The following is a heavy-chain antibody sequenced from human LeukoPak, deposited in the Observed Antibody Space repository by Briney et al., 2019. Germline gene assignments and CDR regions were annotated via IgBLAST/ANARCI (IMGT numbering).Heavy chain of an antibody. Sequence: GGSPRLSCAASGFTFSTYEMNWVRQAPGKGLERISYISSSGTTMHYADSVKGRFTISRDNAKNSLYLQMNCLRAEDTAIYYCARDRTTVAGVWFDPWGQGTLVTVSS. V-gene: IGHV3-48*03. CDR3: ARDRTTVAGVWFDP. CDR1: GFTFSTYE. J-gene: IGHJ5*02. D-gene: IGHD6-19*01. CDR2: ISSSGTTM.